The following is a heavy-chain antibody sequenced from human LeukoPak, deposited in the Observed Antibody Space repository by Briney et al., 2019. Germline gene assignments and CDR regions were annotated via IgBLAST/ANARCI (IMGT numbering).Heavy chain of an antibody. J-gene: IGHJ6*03. V-gene: IGHV1-18*01. Sequence: GASVKVSCKASGYTFTSYGISWVRQAPGQGLEWMGWISTYNGDTNYAQKFQGRVTMTTDTSTSTAYMELRSLKSDDTAVYYCARVIQKYSSGWAYYSYYMDVWGKGTTVTISS. CDR1: GYTFTSYG. D-gene: IGHD6-19*01. CDR3: ARVIQKYSSGWAYYSYYMDV. CDR2: ISTYNGDT.